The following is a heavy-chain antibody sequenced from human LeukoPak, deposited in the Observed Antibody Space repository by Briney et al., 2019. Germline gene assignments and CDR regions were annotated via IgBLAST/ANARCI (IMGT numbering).Heavy chain of an antibody. V-gene: IGHV3-23*01. D-gene: IGHD2-2*02. CDR2: ISGSGGST. CDR3: AKGMSGYCSSTSCYISQGFDP. Sequence: GGSLRLSCAASGFTFSSYAMSWVRQAPGKGLEWVSAISGSGGSTYYADSVKGRFTISRDNSKNTLYLQMNSLGAEDTAVYYCAKGMSGYCSSTSCYISQGFDPWGQGTLVTVSS. CDR1: GFTFSSYA. J-gene: IGHJ5*02.